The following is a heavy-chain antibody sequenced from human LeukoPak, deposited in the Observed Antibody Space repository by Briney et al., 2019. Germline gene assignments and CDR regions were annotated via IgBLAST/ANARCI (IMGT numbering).Heavy chain of an antibody. CDR3: ARNGVTTFGY. V-gene: IGHV3-66*01. J-gene: IGHJ4*02. D-gene: IGHD4-17*01. CDR1: GFAVSTYY. Sequence: GGSLRLSCAASGFAVSTYYMSWVRQPPGKGLEWVSVIYSGGITDYADSVKGRYTISRDNSKNTLYLQMNSLRAEDMAIYYCARNGVTTFGYWGQGTLVTVSS. CDR2: IYSGGIT.